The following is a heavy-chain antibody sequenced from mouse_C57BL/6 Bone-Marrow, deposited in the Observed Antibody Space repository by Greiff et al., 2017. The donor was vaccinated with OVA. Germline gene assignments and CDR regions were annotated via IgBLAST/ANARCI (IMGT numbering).Heavy chain of an antibody. J-gene: IGHJ3*01. CDR1: GFTFSDYG. D-gene: IGHD1-1*02. Sequence: EVQLQESGGGLVKPGGSLKLSCAASGFTFSDYGMHWVRQAPEKGLEWVAYISSGSSTIYYADTVKGRFTISRDNAKNTLFLQMTSLRSEDTAMYYCAREERGSLFAYWGQGTLVTVSA. CDR2: ISSGSSTI. CDR3: AREERGSLFAY. V-gene: IGHV5-17*01.